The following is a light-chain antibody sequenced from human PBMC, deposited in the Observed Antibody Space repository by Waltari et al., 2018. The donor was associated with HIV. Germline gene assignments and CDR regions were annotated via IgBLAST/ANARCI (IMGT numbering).Light chain of an antibody. V-gene: IGLV1-40*01. CDR1: GSNIGAGYD. CDR3: QSYDSSLSAWV. J-gene: IGLJ3*02. Sequence: QPVLTQPPSVSGAPGLGVTVSCTGSGSNIGAGYDVHWYQQLPGTAPKLLIYGNINRPSGVPDRCAASKSGTSASLAITGVQPEDEADYYCQSYDSSLSAWVFGGGTKLTVL. CDR2: GNI.